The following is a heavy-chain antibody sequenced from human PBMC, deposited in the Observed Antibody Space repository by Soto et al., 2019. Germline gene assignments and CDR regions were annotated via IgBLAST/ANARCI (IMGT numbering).Heavy chain of an antibody. Sequence: GSMRLSCAASGFTFSSYWMSWVRQAPGKGLEWVANIKQDGSEKYYVDSVKGRFTISRDNAKNSLYLQMNSLRAEDTAVYYCARASRWTYYDFWSAPHANDYWGQGTLVTVSS. CDR3: ARASRWTYYDFWSAPHANDY. D-gene: IGHD3-3*01. CDR2: IKQDGSEK. CDR1: GFTFSSYW. V-gene: IGHV3-7*01. J-gene: IGHJ4*02.